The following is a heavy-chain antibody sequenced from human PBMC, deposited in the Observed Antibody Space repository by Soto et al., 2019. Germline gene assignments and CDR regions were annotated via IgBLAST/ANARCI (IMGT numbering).Heavy chain of an antibody. D-gene: IGHD3-9*01. V-gene: IGHV4-59*08. Sequence: SETLSLTCTVSGGSISSYYWSWIRQPPGKGLEWIGYIYYSGSTNYNPSLKSRVTISVDTSKNQFSLKLSSVTAADTAVYYCARRQSARYFDWLPDYYFDYWGQGTLVTVSS. CDR2: IYYSGST. CDR1: GGSISSYY. J-gene: IGHJ4*02. CDR3: ARRQSARYFDWLPDYYFDY.